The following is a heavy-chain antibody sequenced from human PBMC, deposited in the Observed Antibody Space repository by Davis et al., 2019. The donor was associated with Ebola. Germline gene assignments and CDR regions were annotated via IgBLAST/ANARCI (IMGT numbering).Heavy chain of an antibody. CDR3: ARGRTTVTTWWFDP. D-gene: IGHD4-17*01. CDR2: IYYSGST. Sequence: MPSETLSLTCTVSGGSISSGGYYWSWIRQHPGKGLEWIGYIYYSGSTYYNPSLKSRVTISVDRSKNQFSLKLSSVTAADTAVYYCARGRTTVTTWWFDPWGQGTLVTVSS. V-gene: IGHV4-31*03. J-gene: IGHJ5*02. CDR1: GGSISSGGYY.